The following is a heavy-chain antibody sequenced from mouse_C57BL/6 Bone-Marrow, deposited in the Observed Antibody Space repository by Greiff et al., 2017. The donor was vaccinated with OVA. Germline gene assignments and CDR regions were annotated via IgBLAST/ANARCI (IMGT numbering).Heavy chain of an antibody. Sequence: QVQLQQPGAELVKPGASVKMSCKASGYTFTSYCITWVKQRPGQGLEWIGDIYPGSGSTNYNATFKGKATLTVAPSSSTAYLQLSRLTSEDSAGYYCAREEVYYDGSRGYGEVWGTGTTVTVSS. J-gene: IGHJ1*03. V-gene: IGHV1-55*01. CDR3: AREEVYYDGSRGYGEV. CDR1: GYTFTSYC. CDR2: IYPGSGST. D-gene: IGHD1-1*01.